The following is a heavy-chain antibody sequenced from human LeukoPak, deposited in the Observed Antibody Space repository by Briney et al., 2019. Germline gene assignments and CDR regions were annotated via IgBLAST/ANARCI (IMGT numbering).Heavy chain of an antibody. Sequence: GGSLRLSCAASGFTFSSYAMSWVRQAPGKGLEWVSAISGSGGSTYYADSVEGRFTISRDNSKNTLYLQMNSLRAEDTAVYYCAKNLHYCSGGSCYPDYWGQGTLVTVSS. V-gene: IGHV3-23*01. CDR2: ISGSGGST. CDR1: GFTFSSYA. CDR3: AKNLHYCSGGSCYPDY. J-gene: IGHJ4*02. D-gene: IGHD2-15*01.